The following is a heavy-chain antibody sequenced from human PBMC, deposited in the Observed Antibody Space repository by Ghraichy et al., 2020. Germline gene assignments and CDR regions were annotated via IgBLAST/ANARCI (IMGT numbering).Heavy chain of an antibody. CDR3: ASSLMIVVVEAWDY. Sequence: GGSLRLSCAASGFTFSSYWMSWVRQAPGKGLEWVANIKQDGSEKYYVDSVKGRFTISRDNAKNSLYLQMNSLRAEDTAVYYCASSLMIVVVEAWDYWGQGTLVTVSS. D-gene: IGHD3-22*01. CDR2: IKQDGSEK. J-gene: IGHJ4*02. V-gene: IGHV3-7*03. CDR1: GFTFSSYW.